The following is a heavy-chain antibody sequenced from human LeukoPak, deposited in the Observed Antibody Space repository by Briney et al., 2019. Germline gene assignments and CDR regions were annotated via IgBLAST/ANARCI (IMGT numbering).Heavy chain of an antibody. CDR1: GLTFSGAA. Sequence: GGSLRLSCAASGLTFSGAAMHWVRQASGKGLEWIGHIRGKSNSYATAYAASVKGRFTISRDDSKNTAYLQMTSLKTEDTAVYYCIHYGSGSYSTDYWGQGTLVTVSS. CDR2: IRGKSNSYAT. CDR3: IHYGSGSYSTDY. D-gene: IGHD3-10*01. J-gene: IGHJ4*02. V-gene: IGHV3-73*01.